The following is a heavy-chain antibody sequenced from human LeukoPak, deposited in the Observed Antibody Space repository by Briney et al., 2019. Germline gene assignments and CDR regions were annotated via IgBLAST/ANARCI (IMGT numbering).Heavy chain of an antibody. Sequence: PWGSLRLSCAASGFTFSSYAIHWVRQAPGKGLEYVSAISSNGGSTFYANSVKGRFIVSRDNSKNTLYLQMGSLRAEDLAVYYCARRAPGFSSGWLDYWGQGTLVTVSS. CDR1: GFTFSSYA. V-gene: IGHV3-64*01. CDR3: ARRAPGFSSGWLDY. CDR2: ISSNGGST. J-gene: IGHJ4*02. D-gene: IGHD6-19*01.